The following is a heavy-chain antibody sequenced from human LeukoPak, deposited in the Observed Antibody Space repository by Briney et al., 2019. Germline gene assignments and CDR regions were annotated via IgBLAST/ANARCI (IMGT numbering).Heavy chain of an antibody. V-gene: IGHV4-39*01. J-gene: IGHJ6*02. CDR2: IYYPENT. Sequence: SETLSLTCTVSGGSISSSGYYWGWIRQPPGKGLEWIGSIYYPENTHYNPSLESRVSISVDTSNYQVSLTLSSVTATDTAVYYCGRHVSSGWDYYNGLDVWGQGTTVIVSS. D-gene: IGHD6-19*01. CDR3: GRHVSSGWDYYNGLDV. CDR1: GGSISSSGYY.